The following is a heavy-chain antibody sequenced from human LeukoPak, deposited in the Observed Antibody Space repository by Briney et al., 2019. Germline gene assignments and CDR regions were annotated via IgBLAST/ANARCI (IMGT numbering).Heavy chain of an antibody. Sequence: PSETLSLTCAVYGGSFSGYYWSWIRQPPGQGLEWIGEINHSGSTNYNPSLESRVTISLGTSNKQFSLKLSSVTAADTAVYYCARVGTLRITTVRANWFDPWGQGTLVTVSS. D-gene: IGHD3-3*01. J-gene: IGHJ5*02. CDR3: ARVGTLRITTVRANWFDP. V-gene: IGHV4-34*01. CDR2: INHSGST. CDR1: GGSFSGYY.